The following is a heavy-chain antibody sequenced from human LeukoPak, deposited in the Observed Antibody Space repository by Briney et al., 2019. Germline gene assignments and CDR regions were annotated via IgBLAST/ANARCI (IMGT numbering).Heavy chain of an antibody. V-gene: IGHV4-34*01. J-gene: IGHJ4*02. CDR3: ASAAAGTI. CDR1: GGSFSGYY. D-gene: IGHD6-13*01. Sequence: PSETLSLTCAVYGGSFSGYYWSWIRQPPGKGLEWIGEINHSGSTNYNPSLKSRVTISVDTSKNQFSLKLSSVTAADTAVYYCASAAAGTIWGQGTLVTVSS. CDR2: INHSGST.